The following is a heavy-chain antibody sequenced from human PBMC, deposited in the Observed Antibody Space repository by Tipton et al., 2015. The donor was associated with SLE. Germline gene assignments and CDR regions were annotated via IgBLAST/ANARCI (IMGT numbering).Heavy chain of an antibody. J-gene: IGHJ3*02. Sequence: LRLSCTASGFTFGDYAMSWVRQAPGKGLEWIGFISYDGRTKYNPSLKSRVTISLDTSKTQFFLRLSSVTAADTAVYFCARGPNWGLDDAFDIWGQGTMVSVSS. CDR1: GFTFGDYA. V-gene: IGHV4-31*02. D-gene: IGHD7-27*01. CDR3: ARGPNWGLDDAFDI. CDR2: ISYDGRT.